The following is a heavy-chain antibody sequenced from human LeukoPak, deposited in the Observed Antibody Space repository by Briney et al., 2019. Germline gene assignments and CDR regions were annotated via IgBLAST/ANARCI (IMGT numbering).Heavy chain of an antibody. D-gene: IGHD3-10*01. Sequence: GGSLRLSCAASGFTFSTYWMHWVRQAPGKGLEWVAVISYDGSNKYYADSVKGRFTISRDNSKNTLYLQMNSLRAEDTAVYYCAKVPSSYGSGSNWFDPWGQGTLVTVSS. J-gene: IGHJ5*02. CDR2: ISYDGSNK. V-gene: IGHV3-30*18. CDR1: GFTFSTYW. CDR3: AKVPSSYGSGSNWFDP.